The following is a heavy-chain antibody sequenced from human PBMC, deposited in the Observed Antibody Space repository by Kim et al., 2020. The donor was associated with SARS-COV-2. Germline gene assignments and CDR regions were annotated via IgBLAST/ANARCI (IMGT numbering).Heavy chain of an antibody. Sequence: TYYNPSLKSRVTIQVDTSKNQFSLKLSSVTAADTAVYYCARGIYGSGWFDPWGQGTLVTVSS. D-gene: IGHD3-10*01. V-gene: IGHV4-31*02. J-gene: IGHJ5*02. CDR2: T. CDR3: ARGIYGSGWFDP.